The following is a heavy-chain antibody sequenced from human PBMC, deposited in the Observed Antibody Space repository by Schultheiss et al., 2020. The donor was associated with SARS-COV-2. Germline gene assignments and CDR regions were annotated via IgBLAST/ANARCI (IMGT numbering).Heavy chain of an antibody. CDR3: AKDQLRYCSSTSCPPGD. Sequence: GGSLRLSCAASGFTFSNYAMGWVRRPPGKGLEWVSAISGSSASTYYSDAVKGRFTISRDNSMSTLYLQMNSLTAEDTAVYFCAKDQLRYCSSTSCPPGDWGQGTLVTVSS. V-gene: IGHV3-23*01. CDR1: GFTFSNYA. CDR2: ISGSSAST. D-gene: IGHD2-2*01. J-gene: IGHJ4*02.